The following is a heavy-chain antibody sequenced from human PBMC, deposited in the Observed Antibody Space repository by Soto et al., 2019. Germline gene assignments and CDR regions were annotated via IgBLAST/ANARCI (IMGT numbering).Heavy chain of an antibody. D-gene: IGHD3-16*01. Sequence: SETLSLTCTVSGDSISSSIYYWGWIRQPPGKGLEWIGTISYYGSTNYNPSLKSRVTISVDTSKNQFSLKLSSVTAADTAVYYCAKTVTADYVDYWGQGALVTVSS. V-gene: IGHV4-39*01. CDR3: AKTVTADYVDY. CDR1: GDSISSSIYY. J-gene: IGHJ4*02. CDR2: ISYYGST.